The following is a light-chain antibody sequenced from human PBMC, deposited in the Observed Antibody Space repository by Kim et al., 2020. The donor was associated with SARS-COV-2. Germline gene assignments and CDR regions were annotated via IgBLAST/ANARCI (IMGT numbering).Light chain of an antibody. CDR3: QRYNTYST. Sequence: SASIGDRVTITYLASQSVSSGLAWDQRKPGKAPKLLIYDASSLESGVPSRFSGSGSGTEFTLTISSLHPDDFATYCCQRYNTYSTFGQGTKLEI. V-gene: IGKV1-5*01. J-gene: IGKJ2*01. CDR1: QSVSSG. CDR2: DAS.